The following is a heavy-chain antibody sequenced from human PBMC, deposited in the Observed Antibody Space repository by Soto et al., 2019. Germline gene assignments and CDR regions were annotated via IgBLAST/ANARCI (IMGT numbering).Heavy chain of an antibody. CDR3: AKVIRADSTSSNFYYYSGLDV. J-gene: IGHJ6*02. V-gene: IGHV3-30*18. CDR1: GFTFRTYG. Sequence: QVQLVESGGGVVQPGRSLRLSCAASGFTFRTYGMHWVRQAPGKGLEWLAVISNTGINKYYADSVKGRFTISRDNSRDTLCLQKNSLRGEDTAIYYCAKVIRADSTSSNFYYYSGLDVWGQGTTGTVSS. CDR2: ISNTGINK. D-gene: IGHD6-6*01.